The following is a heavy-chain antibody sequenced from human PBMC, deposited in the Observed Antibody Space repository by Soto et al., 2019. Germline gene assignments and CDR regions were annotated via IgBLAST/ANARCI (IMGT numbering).Heavy chain of an antibody. Sequence: PSETLSLTCTVSGGSISSYYWSWVRQAPGKGLEWVGRIKRKTDGGTTDYAAPVKGRFTISRDDSKNTLYLQMNSLKTEDTAVYYCTTGIVVVIPSGMDVWGQGTTVTVSS. J-gene: IGHJ6*02. D-gene: IGHD3-22*01. V-gene: IGHV3-15*01. CDR2: IKRKTDGGTT. CDR1: GGSISSYY. CDR3: TTGIVVVIPSGMDV.